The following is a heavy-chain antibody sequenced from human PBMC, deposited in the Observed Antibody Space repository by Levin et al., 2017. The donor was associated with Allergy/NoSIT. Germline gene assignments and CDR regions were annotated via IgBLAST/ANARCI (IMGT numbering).Heavy chain of an antibody. J-gene: IGHJ4*02. CDR2: ICSSGGT. D-gene: IGHD5-12*01. V-gene: IGHV4-59*01. CDR3: ARDLSGYDF. Sequence: SCSVSVCSISGFCWSWIRQPPGKRLEWIGYICSSGGTNYNPSLRSRVTMSVDTSKNQFSLRLTSVSAADTAVYYCARDLSGYDFWGQGILVTVS. CDR1: VCSISGFC.